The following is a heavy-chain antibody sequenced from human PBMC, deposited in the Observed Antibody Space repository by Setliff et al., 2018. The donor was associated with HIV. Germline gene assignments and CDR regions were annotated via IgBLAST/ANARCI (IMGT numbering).Heavy chain of an antibody. V-gene: IGHV3-7*01. J-gene: IGHJ4*02. CDR2: IKEDGSET. CDR3: ARNATRGGDFDF. D-gene: IGHD1-26*01. CDR1: GFTFSNFW. Sequence: GGSLRLSCATSGFTFSNFWMTWVRQAPGKGLEWVANIKEDGSETFYVDSVKGRFTMSRDNAKNLVYLEMNSLKVEDTAVYYCARNATRGGDFDFWGQGTLVTVSS.